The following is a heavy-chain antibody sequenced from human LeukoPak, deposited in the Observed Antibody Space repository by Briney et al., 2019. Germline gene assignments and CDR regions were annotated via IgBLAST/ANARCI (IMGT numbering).Heavy chain of an antibody. D-gene: IGHD1-26*01. J-gene: IGHJ4*02. Sequence: ASVKVSCKASGYTFTSYYMHWVRQAPGQGLEWMGIINPSGGSTSHAQKFQGRVTMTRDTSTSTVYMELSSLRSEDTAVYYCARGELGESGSYSFDYWGQGTLVTVSS. CDR3: ARGELGESGSYSFDY. CDR1: GYTFTSYY. V-gene: IGHV1-46*01. CDR2: INPSGGST.